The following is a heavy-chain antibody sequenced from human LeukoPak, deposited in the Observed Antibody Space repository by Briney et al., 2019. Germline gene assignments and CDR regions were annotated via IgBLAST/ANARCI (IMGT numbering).Heavy chain of an antibody. D-gene: IGHD4-11*01. V-gene: IGHV3-21*01. Sequence: PGGSLRLSCAASGFTFSSYSMNWVRQAPGKGLEWVSSISSSSSYIYYADSVRGRFTISRDNAKNSLYLQMNSLRAEDTAVYYCARETFDDYSNSYYFDYWGQGTLVTVSS. CDR1: GFTFSSYS. CDR3: ARETFDDYSNSYYFDY. CDR2: ISSSSSYI. J-gene: IGHJ4*02.